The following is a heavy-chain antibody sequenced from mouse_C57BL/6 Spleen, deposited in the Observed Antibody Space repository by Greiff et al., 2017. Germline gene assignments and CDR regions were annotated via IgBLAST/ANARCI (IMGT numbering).Heavy chain of an antibody. Sequence: VQLKQSGPELVKPGASVKISCKASGYSFTDYNMNWVKQSTGKSLEWIGVINPNYGTTSYNQKFKGKATLTVDQSYSTAYMQLTSLTSEDSAVYYCARRGFYYEGYFDVWGTGTTVTVSS. J-gene: IGHJ1*03. V-gene: IGHV1-39*01. CDR3: ARRGFYYEGYFDV. CDR1: GYSFTDYN. CDR2: INPNYGTT. D-gene: IGHD1-1*01.